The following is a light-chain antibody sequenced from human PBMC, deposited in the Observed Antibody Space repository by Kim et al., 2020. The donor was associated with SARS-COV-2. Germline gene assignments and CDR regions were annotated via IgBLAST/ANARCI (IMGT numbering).Light chain of an antibody. V-gene: IGLV3-19*01. CDR1: SLRSYY. J-gene: IGLJ2*01. Sequence: SSELTQDPAVSAALGQTVRITCQGDSLRSYYASWYQQKPGQAPIVVISGKNNRPSGIPDRFSGSSSGNTASLTITGAQAEDEADYCCSSRDSNGYVLFGGGTKLTVL. CDR3: SSRDSNGYVL. CDR2: GKN.